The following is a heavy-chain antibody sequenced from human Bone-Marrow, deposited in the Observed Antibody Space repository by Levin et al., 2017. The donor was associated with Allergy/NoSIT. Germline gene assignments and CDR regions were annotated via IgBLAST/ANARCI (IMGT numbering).Heavy chain of an antibody. J-gene: IGHJ3*02. D-gene: IGHD5-12*01. CDR2: ISWNSGKI. CDR1: GFTFDDYA. Sequence: TGGSLRLSCAASGFTFDDYAIHWVRQTPGRGLEWVSGISWNSGKIGYGDSMKGRFTISRDNAKSSLYLQMNSLRVEDTALYYCAKTRGFSFGIDAFDMWGQGTMVTVSS. CDR3: AKTRGFSFGIDAFDM. V-gene: IGHV3-9*01.